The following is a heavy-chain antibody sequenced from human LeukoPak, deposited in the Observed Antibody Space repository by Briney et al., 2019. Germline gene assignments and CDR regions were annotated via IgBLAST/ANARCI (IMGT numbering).Heavy chain of an antibody. CDR2: INTDGSYT. V-gene: IGHV3-74*01. CDR3: ARDKGGYDDY. J-gene: IGHJ4*02. D-gene: IGHD5-12*01. CDR1: GFTLSRYW. Sequence: TGGSLRLSCAASGFTLSRYWVHWVRQAPGKGLVWVSRINTDGSYTSYADSVEGRFTISRDNAKNTLYLQMNSLRAEDTAVYYCARDKGGYDDYWGPGTLVTVSS.